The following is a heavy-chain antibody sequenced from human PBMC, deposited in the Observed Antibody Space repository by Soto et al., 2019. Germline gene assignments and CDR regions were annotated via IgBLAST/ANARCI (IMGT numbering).Heavy chain of an antibody. V-gene: IGHV3-23*01. J-gene: IGHJ6*02. CDR3: AKDPGSGRPSYYYFGMDV. CDR2: ISASGGST. Sequence: GGSLRLSCAASGFTFSSYSMNWVRQAPGMGLEWVSSISASGGSTYYADSVKGRFTISRDNSKNTLYVEVNSLRVEDTAVYYRAKDPGSGRPSYYYFGMDVWGQGATVTV. CDR1: GFTFSSYS. D-gene: IGHD6-19*01.